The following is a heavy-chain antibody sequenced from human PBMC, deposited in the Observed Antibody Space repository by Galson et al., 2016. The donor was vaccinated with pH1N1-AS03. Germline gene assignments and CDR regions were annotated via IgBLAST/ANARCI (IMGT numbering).Heavy chain of an antibody. V-gene: IGHV4-34*01. D-gene: IGHD3-10*01. Sequence: SETLSPTCPVYDGSFTGYYYSCIRQSPGKGRGWVGEIHHSGSTNYNPSVNSRVPISVDTSKKQIYLKLSSVTAADTAVYSCARGGVHNYGSGGYHNWGQGTLVTVSS. CDR1: DGSFTGYY. CDR3: ARGGVHNYGSGGYHN. J-gene: IGHJ4*02. CDR2: IHHSGST.